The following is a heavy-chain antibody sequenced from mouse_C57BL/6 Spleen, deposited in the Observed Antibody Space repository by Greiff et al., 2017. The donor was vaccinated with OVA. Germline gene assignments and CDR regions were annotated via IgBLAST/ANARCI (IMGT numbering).Heavy chain of an antibody. D-gene: IGHD1-1*01. J-gene: IGHJ3*01. Sequence: EVQLQQSGPVLVKPGASVKMSCKASGYTFTDYYMNWVKQSHGKSLEWIGVINPYNGGTSYNQKFKGKATLTVDKSSSTAYMELNSLTSEDSAVYYCARLGEDGSSFAYWGQGTLVTVSA. V-gene: IGHV1-19*01. CDR3: ARLGEDGSSFAY. CDR2: INPYNGGT. CDR1: GYTFTDYY.